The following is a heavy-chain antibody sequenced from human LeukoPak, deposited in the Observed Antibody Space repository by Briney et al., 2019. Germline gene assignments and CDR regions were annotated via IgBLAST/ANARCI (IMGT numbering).Heavy chain of an antibody. CDR1: GGSISGYY. CDR2: IHYRGST. D-gene: IGHD6-19*01. V-gene: IGHV4-59*01. Sequence: SETLSLTCTVSGGSISGYYWSWIRQPPGKGLEWIAYIHYRGSTDYNPSLKSRVTISVDTSKNQFSLKLNSVTAADTAVYYCARETAYSGLFDYWGQGTLVTVSS. CDR3: ARETAYSGLFDY. J-gene: IGHJ4*02.